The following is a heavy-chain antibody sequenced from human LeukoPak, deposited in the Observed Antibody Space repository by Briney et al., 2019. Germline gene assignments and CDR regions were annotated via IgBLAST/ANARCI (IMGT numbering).Heavy chain of an antibody. J-gene: IGHJ4*02. Sequence: GASVKVSRKASGYTFTGYYMHWVRQAPGQGLEWMGWINPNSGGTNYAQKFQGRVTMTRDTSISTAYMELSRLRSDDTAVYYCARYSSSCHCFDYWGQGTLVTVSS. CDR2: INPNSGGT. CDR3: ARYSSSCHCFDY. D-gene: IGHD6-6*01. CDR1: GYTFTGYY. V-gene: IGHV1-2*02.